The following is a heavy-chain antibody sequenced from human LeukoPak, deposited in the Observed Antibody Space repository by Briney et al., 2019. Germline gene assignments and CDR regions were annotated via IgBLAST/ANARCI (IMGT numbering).Heavy chain of an antibody. V-gene: IGHV3-66*01. J-gene: IGHJ4*02. Sequence: GGSLRLSCAAAGFTVSSNYMSGVRQAPGKGLEWVSVIYSGGSTYYADSVKGRFTISRDNSKNTLYLQMNSLRAEDTAVYYCARDPCSGGSCLYFDYWAREPWSPSPQ. CDR2: IYSGGST. CDR3: ARDPCSGGSCLYFDY. D-gene: IGHD2-15*01. CDR1: GFTVSSNY.